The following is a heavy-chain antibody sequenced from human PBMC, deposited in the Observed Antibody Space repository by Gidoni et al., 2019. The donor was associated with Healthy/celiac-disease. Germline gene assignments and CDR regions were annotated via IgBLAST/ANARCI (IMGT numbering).Heavy chain of an antibody. J-gene: IGHJ4*02. Sequence: VRQAPGKGLEWVAVISYDGSNNYYADSVKGRFTISRDNSKNTLYLQMNSLRAEDTAVYYCARDAGATTNYFDYWGQGTLVTVSS. D-gene: IGHD1-26*01. CDR2: ISYDGSNN. V-gene: IGHV3-30-3*01. CDR3: ARDAGATTNYFDY.